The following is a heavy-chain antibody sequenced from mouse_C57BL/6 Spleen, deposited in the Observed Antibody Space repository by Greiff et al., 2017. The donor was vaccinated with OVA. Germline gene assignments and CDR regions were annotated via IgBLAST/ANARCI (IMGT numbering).Heavy chain of an antibody. CDR3: ARGYYGSSPYAMDY. Sequence: QVQLQQPGAELVMPGASVKLSCKASGYTFTSYWMHWVKQRPGQGLEWIGEIDPSDSYTNYNQKFKGKSTLTVDKSSSTAYMQLSSLTSEDSAVYYCARGYYGSSPYAMDYWGKGTSVTVSS. CDR1: GYTFTSYW. CDR2: IDPSDSYT. J-gene: IGHJ4*01. V-gene: IGHV1-69*01. D-gene: IGHD1-1*01.